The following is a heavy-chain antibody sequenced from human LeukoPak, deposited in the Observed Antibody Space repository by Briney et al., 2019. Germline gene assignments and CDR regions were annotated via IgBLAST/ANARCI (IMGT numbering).Heavy chain of an antibody. J-gene: IGHJ3*02. CDR1: GFTFSDYS. D-gene: IGHD2-2*01. V-gene: IGHV3-11*03. CDR3: ARSHIVVIPAAISGAFDI. CDR2: ISDSSTYT. Sequence: GGSLRLSCAASGFTFSDYSMTWIRQAPGKGLEWVSYISDSSTYTNYVDSVKGRFTISRDNAKNSLFLQMSSLRAEDTAIYYCARSHIVVIPAAISGAFDIWGQGTMVTVSS.